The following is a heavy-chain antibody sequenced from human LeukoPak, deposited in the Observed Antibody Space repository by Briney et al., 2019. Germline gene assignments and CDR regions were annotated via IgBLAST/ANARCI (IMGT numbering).Heavy chain of an antibody. CDR3: ARDDPPYYYGSGSLLGI. CDR1: GGSISSYY. Sequence: PSETLSLTCTVSGGSISSYYWSWIRQPPGKGLEWIGYIYYSGSTNYNPSLKSRVTISVDTSKNQFSLKLSSVTAADTAVYYCARDDPPYYYGSGSLLGIWGQGTMVTVSS. D-gene: IGHD3-10*01. V-gene: IGHV4-59*01. J-gene: IGHJ3*02. CDR2: IYYSGST.